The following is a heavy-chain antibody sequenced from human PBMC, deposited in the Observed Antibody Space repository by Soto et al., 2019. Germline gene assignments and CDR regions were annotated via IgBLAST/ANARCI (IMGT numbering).Heavy chain of an antibody. Sequence: VTLKESGPVLVKPTETLTLTCTVSGFSLSNAGMGVSWIRQPPGKALEWLAHFFSTDETSYNTSLKNRLTISKDTSKSQVVLTMTNLDPVDTATYYCARIKEGYYYYYGMDVWGQGTTVTVSS. CDR3: ARIKEGYYYYYGMDV. J-gene: IGHJ6*02. CDR2: FFSTDET. V-gene: IGHV2-26*01. CDR1: GFSLSNAGMG.